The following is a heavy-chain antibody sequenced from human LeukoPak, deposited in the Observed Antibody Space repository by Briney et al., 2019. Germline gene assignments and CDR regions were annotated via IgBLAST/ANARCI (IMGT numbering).Heavy chain of an antibody. CDR3: AKGRSPQPLSP. D-gene: IGHD1-14*01. CDR2: ISGSGGST. J-gene: IGHJ5*02. Sequence: GGSLRLSCAASGFNFSNYWMSWVRQAPGKGLEWVSAISGSGGSTYYADSVKGRFTISRDNSKNTLYLQMNSLRAEDTAVYYCAKGRSPQPLSPWGQGTLVTVSS. V-gene: IGHV3-23*01. CDR1: GFNFSNYW.